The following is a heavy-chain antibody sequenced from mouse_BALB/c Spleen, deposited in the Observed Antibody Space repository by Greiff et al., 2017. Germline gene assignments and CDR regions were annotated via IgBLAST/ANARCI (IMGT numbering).Heavy chain of an antibody. Sequence: EVQLVESGGGLVQPGGSRKLSCAASGFTFSSFGMHWVRQAPEKGLEWVAYISSGSSTIYYAVTVKGRFTISRDNPKNTLFLQMTSLRSEDTAMYYCARATLLLRPACWYFDVWGAGTTLTVSS. V-gene: IGHV5-17*02. J-gene: IGHJ1*01. CDR2: ISSGSSTI. CDR1: GFTFSSFG. CDR3: ARATLLLRPACWYFDV. D-gene: IGHD1-2*01.